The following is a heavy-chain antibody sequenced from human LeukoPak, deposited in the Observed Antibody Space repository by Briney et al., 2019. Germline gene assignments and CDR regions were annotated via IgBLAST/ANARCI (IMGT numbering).Heavy chain of an antibody. CDR2: ISGRSSHI. V-gene: IGHV3-21*06. J-gene: IGHJ4*02. D-gene: IGHD6-13*01. Sequence: GGSLRLSCTASGFTFSDCDMNWVRQAPGKGLEWVSSISGRSSHIYYGDSVKGRFSISRENAQNLVFLQMNSLRVEDTGVYYCVRAFPPLRTAAAGDFWGQGALVTVSS. CDR3: VRAFPPLRTAAAGDF. CDR1: GFTFSDCD.